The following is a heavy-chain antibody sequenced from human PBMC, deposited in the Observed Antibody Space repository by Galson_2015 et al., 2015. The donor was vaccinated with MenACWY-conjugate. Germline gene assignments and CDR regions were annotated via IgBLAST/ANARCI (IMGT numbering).Heavy chain of an antibody. CDR3: VGRVSGWSHGFDY. CDR2: IGIAGDT. V-gene: IGHV3-13*01. Sequence: SLRLSCAASGFTFTNYDMHWVRQPPGKGLEWVSVIGIAGDTFYLDPVKGRFTISREDGTNSLYLQIKSLRVEDKAVYYCVGRVSGWSHGFDYWGQGALVTVSS. J-gene: IGHJ4*02. CDR1: GFTFTNYD. D-gene: IGHD6-19*01.